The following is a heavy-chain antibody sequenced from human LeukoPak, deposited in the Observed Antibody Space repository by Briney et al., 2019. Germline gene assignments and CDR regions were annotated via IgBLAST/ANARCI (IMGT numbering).Heavy chain of an antibody. J-gene: IGHJ4*02. D-gene: IGHD3-16*01. CDR1: GFTFRSYD. CDR3: ARGRLSLITARANFFDY. V-gene: IGHV3-66*01. CDR2: IYTGGST. Sequence: GSLRLSCTASGFTFRSYDMLWVRQAPGKGLEWVSLIYTGGSTYYADSVKGRFTISRDNSKNTLYLQMNSLRAEDTAVYYCARGRLSLITARANFFDYWGQGTRVTVSS.